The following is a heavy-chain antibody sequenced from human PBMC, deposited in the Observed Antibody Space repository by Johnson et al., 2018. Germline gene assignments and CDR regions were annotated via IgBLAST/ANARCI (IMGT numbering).Heavy chain of an antibody. CDR2: ISWDSGNI. CDR1: GFTFDVYA. CDR3: AKDIRGPPDYYYYYYMDV. V-gene: IGHV3-9*01. J-gene: IGHJ6*03. Sequence: VQLVQSGGGWLQPGRSRRLSCAASGFTFDVYAMHWVRQVPGKGLVWASGISWDSGNIAYADPVKGRFTISRDNAKNSLYLQMNRLRAEDTALYYCAKDIRGPPDYYYYYYMDVWGKGTTVTVSS.